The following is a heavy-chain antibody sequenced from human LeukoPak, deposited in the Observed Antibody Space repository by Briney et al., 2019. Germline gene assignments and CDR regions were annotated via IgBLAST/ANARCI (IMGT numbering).Heavy chain of an antibody. CDR3: ARSIPAVQTYSSFGGYYGMDV. V-gene: IGHV5-51*01. CDR1: GYSFTSYW. Sequence: GESLKISCKGSGYSFTSYWIGWVRQMPGKGLKWMGIIYPGDSDTRYSPSFQGQVTISADKSISTAYLQWSSLKASDTAMYYCARSIPAVQTYSSFGGYYGMDVWGQGTTVTVSS. J-gene: IGHJ6*02. D-gene: IGHD6-6*01. CDR2: IYPGDSDT.